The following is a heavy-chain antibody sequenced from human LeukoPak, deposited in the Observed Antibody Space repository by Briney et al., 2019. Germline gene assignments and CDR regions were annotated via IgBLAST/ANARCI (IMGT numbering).Heavy chain of an antibody. D-gene: IGHD3-16*01. J-gene: IGHJ5*02. CDR3: ARDRELRLGELTEVTTAFDP. CDR2: ISAYNGNT. CDR1: GYTFTSYG. Sequence: GASVKVSCKASGYTFTSYGISWVRQAPGQGLEWMGWISAYNGNTNYAQKLQGRVTMTTDTSTSTAYMELRSLRSDDTAVYYCARDRELRLGELTEVTTAFDPWGQGTLVTVSS. V-gene: IGHV1-18*01.